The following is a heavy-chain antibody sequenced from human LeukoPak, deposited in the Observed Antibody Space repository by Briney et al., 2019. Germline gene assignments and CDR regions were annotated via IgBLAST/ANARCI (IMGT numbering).Heavy chain of an antibody. J-gene: IGHJ5*02. V-gene: IGHV3-30*03. CDR2: ISYDGSNK. CDR3: ARSRGPGSHWFDP. CDR1: GFTFSSYG. Sequence: GGSLRLSCAASGFTFSSYGMHWVRQAPGKGLEWVAVISYDGSNKYYADSVKGRFTISRDNSKNTLYLQMDSLRAEDTAIYFCARSRGPGSHWFDPWGQGTLVTVSS. D-gene: IGHD3-10*01.